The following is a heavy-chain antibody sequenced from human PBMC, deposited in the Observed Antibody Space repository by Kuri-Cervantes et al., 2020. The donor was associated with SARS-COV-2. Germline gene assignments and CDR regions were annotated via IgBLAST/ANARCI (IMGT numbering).Heavy chain of an antibody. CDR2: IYYSGST. V-gene: IGHV4-59*08. CDR3: ARAQGVIIRDYYYMDV. CDR1: GGSISSYY. Sequence: SETLSLTCTVSGGSISSYYWSWIRQPPGKGLEWIGYIYYSGSTNYNPSLKSRVTISVDTSKNQFSLKLSSVTAADTAVYYCARAQGVIIRDYYYMDVSGKGTTVTVSS. J-gene: IGHJ6*03. D-gene: IGHD3-10*01.